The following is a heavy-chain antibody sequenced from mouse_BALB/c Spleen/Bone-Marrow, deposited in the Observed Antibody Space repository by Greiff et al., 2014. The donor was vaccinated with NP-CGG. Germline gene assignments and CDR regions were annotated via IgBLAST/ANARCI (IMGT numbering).Heavy chain of an antibody. Sequence: EVKLVESGGGLVQPGGSLKLSCAASGFDFSRYWMSWVRQAPGKGLQWIGEINPESNTINCSPSLKDKFIISRDNAKNTLYLQMSKVKSEDAALYCCARLGYYGWFAYWGQGTLVTVSA. CDR2: INPESNTI. CDR1: GFDFSRYW. D-gene: IGHD2-3*01. J-gene: IGHJ3*01. CDR3: ARLGYYGWFAY. V-gene: IGHV4-1*02.